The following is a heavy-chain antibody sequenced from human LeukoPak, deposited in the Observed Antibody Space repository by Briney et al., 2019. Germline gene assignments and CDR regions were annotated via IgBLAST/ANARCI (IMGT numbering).Heavy chain of an antibody. CDR1: GFTFDDYG. CDR2: INWNGGST. V-gene: IGHV3-20*04. J-gene: IGHJ6*03. CDR3: ARAGDYILTGHYYYYYYMDV. D-gene: IGHD3-9*01. Sequence: GGSLRLSCAASGFTFDDYGMSWVRQAPGKGLEWVSGINWNGGSTGYADSVKGRFTISRDNAKNSLYLQMNSLRAEDTALYYCARAGDYILTGHYYYYYYMDVWGKGTTVAVSS.